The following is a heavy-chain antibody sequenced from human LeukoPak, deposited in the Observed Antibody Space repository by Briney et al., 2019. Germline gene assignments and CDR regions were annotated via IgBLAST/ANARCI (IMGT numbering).Heavy chain of an antibody. Sequence: PGGSLRLSCAASGFPFSSYGMHWVRQAPGKGLEWVALISYDGTNKYYGDSVKGRFTISRDNSKNTLYLQINSLRAEDTAVYFCAKDFGGTAYDSCDIWGHGTKVTVSS. J-gene: IGHJ3*02. CDR3: AKDFGGTAYDSCDI. V-gene: IGHV3-30*18. D-gene: IGHD3-10*01. CDR1: GFPFSSYG. CDR2: ISYDGTNK.